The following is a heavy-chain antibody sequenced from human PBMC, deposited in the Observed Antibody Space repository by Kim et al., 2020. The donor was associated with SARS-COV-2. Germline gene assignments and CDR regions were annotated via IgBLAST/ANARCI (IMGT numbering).Heavy chain of an antibody. CDR1: GFTFSSYA. J-gene: IGHJ4*02. CDR3: AREGEAETFGFDY. Sequence: GGSLRLSCAASGFTFSSYAMHWVRQAPGKGLEWVAVISYDGSNKYYADSVKGRFTISRDNSKNTLYLQMNSLRAEDTAVYYCAREGEAETFGFDYWGQGTLVTVSS. V-gene: IGHV3-30-3*01. CDR2: ISYDGSNK. D-gene: IGHD3-16*01.